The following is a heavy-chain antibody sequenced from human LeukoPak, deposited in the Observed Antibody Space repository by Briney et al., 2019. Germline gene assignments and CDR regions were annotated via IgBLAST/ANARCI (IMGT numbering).Heavy chain of an antibody. CDR2: IWYDGSNK. V-gene: IGHV3-33*08. Sequence: GGSLRLSCAASGFTFSDYYMSWIRQAPGKGLEWVAVIWYDGSNKYYADSVKGRFTISRDNSKNTLYLQMNSLRAEDTAVYYCARDMYSSSSLDYWGQGTLVTVSS. D-gene: IGHD6-13*01. J-gene: IGHJ4*02. CDR1: GFTFSDYY. CDR3: ARDMYSSSSLDY.